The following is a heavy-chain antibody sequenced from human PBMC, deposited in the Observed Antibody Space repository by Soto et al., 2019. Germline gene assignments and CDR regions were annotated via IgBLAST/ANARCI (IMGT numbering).Heavy chain of an antibody. J-gene: IGHJ4*02. CDR2: ISSSGGST. D-gene: IGHD5-18*01. V-gene: IGHV3-23*01. CDR3: AKDGLGAYSYGPYYFDY. CDR1: GFTFSSYA. Sequence: EVQLLESGGGLVQPGGSLRLSCAASGFTFSSYAMSWVRQAPGKGLEWVSTISSSGGSTYYADSVKGRFTISRDNSKNTLYLQMNSLRAADTAVYYCAKDGLGAYSYGPYYFDYWGQGTLVTVSS.